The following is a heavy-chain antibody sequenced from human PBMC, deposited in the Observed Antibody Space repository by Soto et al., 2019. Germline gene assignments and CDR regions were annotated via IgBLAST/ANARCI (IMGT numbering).Heavy chain of an antibody. J-gene: IGHJ4*02. CDR1: GGSISSSNW. CDR2: IYYSGST. D-gene: IGHD4-17*01. V-gene: IGHV4-4*02. Sequence: SETLSLTCAVSGGSISSSNWWSWVRQPPGKGLEWIGEIYYSGSTNYNPSLKSRVTISVDTSKDLFSLKLSSVTAADTAVYYCARHRAYGDYARIYFDYWGQGALVTVSS. CDR3: ARHRAYGDYARIYFDY.